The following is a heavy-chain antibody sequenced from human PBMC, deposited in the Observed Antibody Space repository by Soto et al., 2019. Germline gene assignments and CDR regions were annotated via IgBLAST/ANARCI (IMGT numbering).Heavy chain of an antibody. CDR3: VMVDNYVTPTPQDV. CDR2: ISPYTGNT. V-gene: IGHV1-18*01. CDR1: GYIFVNYG. Sequence: QVQLVQSGDEVKKPGASVKVSCKASGYIFVNYGIAWVRRAPGQGLEWMGWISPYTGNTHSATKVQGRLTMTTDTSTSTAYMDLGSLTSDDTAVYYCVMVDNYVTPTPQDVWGQGTTGTVSS. J-gene: IGHJ6*02. D-gene: IGHD3-16*01.